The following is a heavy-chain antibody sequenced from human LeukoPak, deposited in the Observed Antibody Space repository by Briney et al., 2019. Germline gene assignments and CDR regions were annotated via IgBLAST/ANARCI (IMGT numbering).Heavy chain of an antibody. Sequence: SETLSLTCTVSGVSISSSNYYWGWIRQPPGKGLEWIGSIYYSGSTSYNPSLESRITVSVDTSMNQFSLKLTSVTAADTAVYYCARHGGVGAASWFDPWGQGTLVTVPS. V-gene: IGHV4-39*01. CDR1: GVSISSSNYY. CDR3: ARHGGVGAASWFDP. CDR2: IYYSGST. D-gene: IGHD1-26*01. J-gene: IGHJ5*02.